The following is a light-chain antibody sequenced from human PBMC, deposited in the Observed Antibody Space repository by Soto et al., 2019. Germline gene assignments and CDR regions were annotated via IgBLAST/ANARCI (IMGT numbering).Light chain of an antibody. Sequence: EIVMTQSPATLSVSPGERATLSCRASQSVSNNLAWYQQKPGQAPRLLIYFASTRATGIPARFSGSGSGTEFTRTITSLQSEDFAVYYCQQYNQSPLTFGGGTKVETK. CDR3: QQYNQSPLT. V-gene: IGKV3-15*01. CDR2: FAS. CDR1: QSVSNN. J-gene: IGKJ4*01.